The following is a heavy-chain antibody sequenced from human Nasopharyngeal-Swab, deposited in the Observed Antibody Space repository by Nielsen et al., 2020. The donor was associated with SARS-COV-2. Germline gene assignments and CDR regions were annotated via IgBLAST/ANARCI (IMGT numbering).Heavy chain of an antibody. D-gene: IGHD2-21*01. Sequence: WIRQPPGKGLEWVSIVYSGGRTSYADSVNGRFSVSRHNSENTVYLQMNSLRTDDTALYYCATFPPSYCGVQTHYCDYWGQGTQVTVSS. CDR2: VYSGGRT. V-gene: IGHV3-53*04. CDR3: ATFPPSYCGVQTHYCDY. J-gene: IGHJ4*02.